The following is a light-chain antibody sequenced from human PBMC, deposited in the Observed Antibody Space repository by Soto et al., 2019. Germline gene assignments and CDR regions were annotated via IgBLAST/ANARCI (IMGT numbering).Light chain of an antibody. CDR1: SSDVGYYNY. Sequence: QSALTQPRSVSGSPGQSVTISCTGTSSDVGYYNYVSWYQQHPGKAPKLMIYDVNKRPSGVPDRFPGSKSGNTASLTISGLQAEDEADYYCCSYAGSYTWVFGGGTKLTVL. J-gene: IGLJ3*02. CDR3: CSYAGSYTWV. V-gene: IGLV2-11*01. CDR2: DVN.